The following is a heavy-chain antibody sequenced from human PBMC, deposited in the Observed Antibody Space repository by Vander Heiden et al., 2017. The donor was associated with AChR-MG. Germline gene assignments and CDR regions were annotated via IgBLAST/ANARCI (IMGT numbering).Heavy chain of an antibody. V-gene: IGHV4-39*01. CDR2: IYYSRST. J-gene: IGHJ3*02. Sequence: QLQLQESGPGLVKPSETLSLTCTVSGGSISSSSYYWGWLRQPPGKGLEWIGSIYYSRSTYYNPSLKSRVTISVDTSKNQCSLKLSSGTAADTAVYYCARHGGDYGGVDAFDIWGQGTMVTVSS. CDR3: ARHGGDYGGVDAFDI. D-gene: IGHD4-17*01. CDR1: GGSISSSSYY.